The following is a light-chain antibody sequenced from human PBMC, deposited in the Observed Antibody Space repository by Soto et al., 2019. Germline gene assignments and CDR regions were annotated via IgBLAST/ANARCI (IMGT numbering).Light chain of an antibody. V-gene: IGKV1-5*01. J-gene: IGKJ1*01. CDR1: QSVSGW. CDR2: AAS. Sequence: DIQMTQSPSTLSASVGDTVTVTCRASQSVSGWLAWYQQKPGEAPKLLIYAASTLQSGVPSRFSGSGSRTDFTLTISSLQPEDSATYYCQHLNSYPRTFGHGTKVDIK. CDR3: QHLNSYPRT.